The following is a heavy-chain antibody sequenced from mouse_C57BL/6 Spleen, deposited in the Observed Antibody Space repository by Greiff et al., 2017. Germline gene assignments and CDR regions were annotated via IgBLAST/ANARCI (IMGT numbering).Heavy chain of an antibody. J-gene: IGHJ3*01. CDR2: IYPRSGNT. CDR3: ARLPYGYDEVWFAY. D-gene: IGHD2-2*01. V-gene: IGHV1-81*01. Sequence: QVQLQQSGAELARPGASVKLSCKASGYTFTSYGISWVKQRTGQGLEWIGEIYPRSGNTYYNEQFKGKATLTADKSSSTAYMELRSLTSEDSAVYFCARLPYGYDEVWFAYWGQGTLVTVS. CDR1: GYTFTSYG.